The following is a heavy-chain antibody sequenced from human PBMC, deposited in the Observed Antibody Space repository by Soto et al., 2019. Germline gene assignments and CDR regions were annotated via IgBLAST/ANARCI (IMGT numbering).Heavy chain of an antibody. D-gene: IGHD6-19*01. J-gene: IGHJ4*02. CDR2: ISASDNIT. CDR1: GFTFSSYA. Sequence: EVQLLESGGGLVQPGGSLRLSCAASGFTFSSYAMNWVRQAPGKGLEWVSYISASDNITYYADSVKGRFTISRDNSKNTVYLQMNSLRAEDTAVYYCAKADSSGWYVDYWGQGTLVTVSS. V-gene: IGHV3-23*01. CDR3: AKADSSGWYVDY.